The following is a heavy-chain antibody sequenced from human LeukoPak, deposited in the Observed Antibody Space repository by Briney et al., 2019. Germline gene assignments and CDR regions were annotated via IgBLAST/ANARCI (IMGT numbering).Heavy chain of an antibody. D-gene: IGHD6-13*01. Sequence: ASVKVSCKASGYTFTSYGISWVRQAPGQGLEWMGWISAYNGNTNYAQKLQGRVTITTDSSTSTAYMELRSLRSDDTAVYYCARAEGLAAAGTTVGAFDIWGQGTMVTVSS. CDR3: ARAEGLAAAGTTVGAFDI. CDR2: ISAYNGNT. CDR1: GYTFTSYG. V-gene: IGHV1-18*01. J-gene: IGHJ3*02.